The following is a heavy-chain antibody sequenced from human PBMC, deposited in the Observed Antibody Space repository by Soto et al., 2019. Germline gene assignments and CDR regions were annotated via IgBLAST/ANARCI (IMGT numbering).Heavy chain of an antibody. CDR3: ARWGCSGSNCNLNQRSFEL. Sequence: QVQLVESGGGVVQPGRSLRLSCAASGFIFNEYGMHWVRQAPGKGLEWVAVIWYDGSNKYYADSVKGRFTFSRDNSKNTMSLQMNSLRVEDTALYYCARWGCSGSNCNLNQRSFELWGQGTLVTVSS. V-gene: IGHV3-33*01. J-gene: IGHJ4*02. CDR1: GFIFNEYG. D-gene: IGHD2-15*01. CDR2: IWYDGSNK.